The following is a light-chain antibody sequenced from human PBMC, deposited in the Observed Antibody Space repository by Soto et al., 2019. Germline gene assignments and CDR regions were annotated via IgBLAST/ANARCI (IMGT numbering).Light chain of an antibody. Sequence: EIVLTQSPGTLSLSPGERATLSCRASQSVDSNFLSWYQQKPGQAPRLLIYGSSARDTGTPNKFSGSGSETDFTLTISTLEPEDFAVYFCQQFGGSSVSFGGGTKLEIK. J-gene: IGKJ4*01. CDR1: QSVDSNF. V-gene: IGKV3-20*01. CDR3: QQFGGSSVS. CDR2: GSS.